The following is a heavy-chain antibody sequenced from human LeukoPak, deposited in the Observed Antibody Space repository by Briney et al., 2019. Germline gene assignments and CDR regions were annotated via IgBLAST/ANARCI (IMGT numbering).Heavy chain of an antibody. CDR3: ARHTKRLVGGWFDS. CDR1: GDSISGYY. V-gene: IGHV4-59*08. CDR2: MYYSGST. D-gene: IGHD6-19*01. Sequence: SETLSLTCTVSGDSISGYYWSWIRQPPEKGLEWIGYMYYSGSTNYNPSLKSRVTMSVDTSKNQFSLRLTSVTAADTAVYFCARHTKRLVGGWFDSWGQGTLVTVSS. J-gene: IGHJ5*01.